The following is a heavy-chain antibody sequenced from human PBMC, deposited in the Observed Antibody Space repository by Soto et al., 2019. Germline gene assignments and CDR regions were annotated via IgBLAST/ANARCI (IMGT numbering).Heavy chain of an antibody. V-gene: IGHV4-39*01. CDR3: ARHVEWEIFYFFDL. CDR2: FFYNKNT. J-gene: IGHJ4*01. CDR1: GASISSTSSY. Sequence: PSETLSLTCTVSGASISSTSSYWGWVRQPPGKGLEWIGSFFYNKNTYYNPSLKSRVTISVDTSKMQFSLNLTSVTAADTAVYYCARHVEWEIFYFFDLWGQGTPVTVSS. D-gene: IGHD3-9*01.